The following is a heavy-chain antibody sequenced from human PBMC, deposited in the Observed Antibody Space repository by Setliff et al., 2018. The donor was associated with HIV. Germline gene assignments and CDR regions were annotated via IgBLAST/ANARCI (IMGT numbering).Heavy chain of an antibody. CDR2: INHSGNT. CDR1: GGSFSGY. Sequence: SETLSLTCAVYGGSFSGYWSWIRQSPGKGLEWLGEINHSGNTHYDPSLKSRLTISIDTSKKQFSLKLSSVTAADTAVYYCARDLRITLFGGDVYYYYGMDVWGQGTTVTVSS. V-gene: IGHV4-34*01. J-gene: IGHJ6*02. CDR3: ARDLRITLFGGDVYYYYGMDV. D-gene: IGHD3-3*01.